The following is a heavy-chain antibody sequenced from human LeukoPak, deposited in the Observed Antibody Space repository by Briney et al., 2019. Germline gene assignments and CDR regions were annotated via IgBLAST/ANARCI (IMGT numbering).Heavy chain of an antibody. D-gene: IGHD2-15*01. CDR2: IKQDGSDK. CDR3: AREDCSGGSCYRVDYYYFYMDV. CDR1: GFTFSYYW. Sequence: PGGSLRLSCAASGFTFSYYWMNWVRQAPGKGLEWLANIKQDGSDKYYVDSVKGRFTISRDNAKNTLYLQMNSLRAEDTAVYYCAREDCSGGSCYRVDYYYFYMDVWGKGTTVTVSS. J-gene: IGHJ6*03. V-gene: IGHV3-7*01.